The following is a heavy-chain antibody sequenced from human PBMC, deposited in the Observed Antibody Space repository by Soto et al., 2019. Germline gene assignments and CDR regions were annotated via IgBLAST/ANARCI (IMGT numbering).Heavy chain of an antibody. J-gene: IGHJ6*02. CDR2: ISYDGSNK. CDR1: GFTFRSYD. CDR3: ARVGDPGQPRLMDV. Sequence: QVQLVESGGGVVQPGRSLRLSCAASGFTFRSYDMHWVRQAPGKGLEWMAVISYDGSNKYYADSVKGRFTISRDNPKNTLYLQMNSLRPEDTAVYYCARVGDPGQPRLMDVWGQGTTVTVSS. D-gene: IGHD3-16*01. V-gene: IGHV3-30-3*01.